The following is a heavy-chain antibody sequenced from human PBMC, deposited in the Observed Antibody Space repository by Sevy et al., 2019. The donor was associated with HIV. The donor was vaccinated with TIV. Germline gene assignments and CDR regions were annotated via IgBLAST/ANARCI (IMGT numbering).Heavy chain of an antibody. CDR1: GFTFSSYW. CDR3: ARTPGAYDAFDL. D-gene: IGHD7-27*01. J-gene: IGHJ3*01. CDR2: ISGLSNYI. Sequence: GGSLRLSCAASGFTFSSYWMHWVRQAPGTGLEWVSSISGLSNYIYYADSLKGRFTISRDNAKNSLYLQMNSLRAEDTAVYYCARTPGAYDAFDLWGQGTMVTVSS. V-gene: IGHV3-21*01.